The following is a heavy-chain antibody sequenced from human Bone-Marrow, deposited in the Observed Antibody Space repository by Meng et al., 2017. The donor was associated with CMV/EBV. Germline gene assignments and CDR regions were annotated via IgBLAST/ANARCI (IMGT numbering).Heavy chain of an antibody. D-gene: IGHD2-2*02. CDR3: ARDRYCSSTSCYTGGVSNYYYGMDV. Sequence: SQTLSLTCAISGDSVSSNSAAWNWIRQSPSRGLEWLGRTYYRSKWYNDYAVSAKSRITINPDTSKNQFSLQLNSVTPEDTAVYYCARDRYCSSTSCYTGGVSNYYYGMDVWGQGTTVTGSS. V-gene: IGHV6-1*01. CDR1: GDSVSSNSAA. J-gene: IGHJ6*02. CDR2: TYYRSKWYN.